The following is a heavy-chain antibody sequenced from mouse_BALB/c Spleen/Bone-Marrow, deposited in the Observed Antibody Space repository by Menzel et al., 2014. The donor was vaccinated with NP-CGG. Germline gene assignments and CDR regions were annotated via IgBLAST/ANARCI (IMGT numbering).Heavy chain of an antibody. Sequence: QVQLKQSGAELVRPGASVKPSCKASGYTFTNYWMNWVKQRPEQGLEWIGRIDPYDSETHSNQKFKDKAILTVDKSSSTAYMQLSSLTSEDSAVYYCARWGTTVVDYFDVWGAGTTVTVSS. J-gene: IGHJ1*02. CDR3: ARWGTTVVDYFDV. D-gene: IGHD1-1*01. V-gene: IGHV1-52*01. CDR2: IDPYDSET. CDR1: GYTFTNYW.